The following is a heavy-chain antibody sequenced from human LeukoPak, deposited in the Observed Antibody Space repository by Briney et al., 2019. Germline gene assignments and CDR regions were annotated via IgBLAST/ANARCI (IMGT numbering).Heavy chain of an antibody. Sequence: PGGSLRLTCAASGFTFSSYGMHWVRQAPGKGLERVSFIRYDGTIKYYADSVKGRFTISRDNSKNTLYLQMNSLRAEDTAVYYCAKDPYRFREPRYYFDYWGQGTLVTVSS. CDR1: GFTFSSYG. D-gene: IGHD3-10*01. CDR2: IRYDGTIK. V-gene: IGHV3-30*02. J-gene: IGHJ4*02. CDR3: AKDPYRFREPRYYFDY.